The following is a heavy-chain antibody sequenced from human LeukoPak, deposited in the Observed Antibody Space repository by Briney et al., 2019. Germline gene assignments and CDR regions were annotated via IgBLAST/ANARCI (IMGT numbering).Heavy chain of an antibody. D-gene: IGHD3-22*01. CDR1: GFTFSSYW. V-gene: IGHV3-74*01. CDR2: INGDGSTT. CDR3: VRERAHYYDSSGYYSYFDY. Sequence: GGSLRLSCAASGFTFSSYWMHWVRQAPGKGLVWVSHINGDGSTTSYADSVKGRFTISRDNAKNTLYLQMNSLRAEDTAVYYCVRERAHYYDSSGYYSYFDYWGQGTLVTVSS. J-gene: IGHJ4*02.